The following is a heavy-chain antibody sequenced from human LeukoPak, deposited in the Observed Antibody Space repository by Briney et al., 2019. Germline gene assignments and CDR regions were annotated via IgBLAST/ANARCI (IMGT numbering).Heavy chain of an antibody. CDR3: ARFPGSAEYRHYYYMDV. Sequence: SETLSLTCTVSGGSISNYFWSWLRQPPGKGLECIGYIYYSDSTNYNPSLKSRVTVSVGTSKNQFSLKLSSVTAADTAVYYCARFPGSAEYRHYYYMDVWGKGTTVTVSS. J-gene: IGHJ6*03. CDR2: IYYSDST. D-gene: IGHD2-15*01. CDR1: GGSISNYF. V-gene: IGHV4-59*01.